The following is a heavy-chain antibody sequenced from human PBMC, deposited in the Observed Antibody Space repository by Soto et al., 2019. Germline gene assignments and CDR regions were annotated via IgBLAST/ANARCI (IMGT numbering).Heavy chain of an antibody. Sequence: ASVKVSCKASGYTFTSYDINWVRQATGQGLEWVGWMSPNSGDTGFAQKFQGRVTMTRDTSISTAYMELSSLRSEDTAVYYCGRNYYGSGTFDYWGQGTLVTVSS. CDR2: MSPNSGDT. CDR1: GYTFTSYD. V-gene: IGHV1-8*01. CDR3: GRNYYGSGTFDY. J-gene: IGHJ4*02. D-gene: IGHD3-10*01.